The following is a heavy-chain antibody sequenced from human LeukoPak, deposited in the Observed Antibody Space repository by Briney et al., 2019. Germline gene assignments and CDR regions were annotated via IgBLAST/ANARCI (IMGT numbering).Heavy chain of an antibody. D-gene: IGHD2/OR15-2a*01. V-gene: IGHV4-4*02. CDR2: VFHSGTT. CDR1: GGSITDGYW. CDR3: ARNAYYSADS. J-gene: IGHJ4*02. Sequence: WETLSLTCAVSGGSITDGYWWSWVRQTPGKGLEWIGEVFHSGTTNYNPSLKSRVTISVDTSKNQFSLRLNSVTAADTAVYYCARNAYYSADSWGQGTLVTVSS.